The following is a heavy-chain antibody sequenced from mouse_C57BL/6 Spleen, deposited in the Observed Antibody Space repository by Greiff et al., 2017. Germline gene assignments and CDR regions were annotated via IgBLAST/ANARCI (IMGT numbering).Heavy chain of an antibody. V-gene: IGHV3-6*01. CDR2: ISYDGSN. Sequence: EVQLQQSGPGLVKPSQSLSLTCSVTGYSITSGYYWNWIRQFPGNKLEWMGYISYDGSNNYNPSLKNRISITRDTSKNQFFLKLNSVTTEDTATYYCARDRTAQAIDYWGQGTTLTVSS. CDR3: ARDRTAQAIDY. CDR1: GYSITSGYY. D-gene: IGHD3-2*02. J-gene: IGHJ2*01.